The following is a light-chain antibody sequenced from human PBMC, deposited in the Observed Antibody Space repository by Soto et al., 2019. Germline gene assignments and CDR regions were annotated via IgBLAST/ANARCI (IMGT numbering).Light chain of an antibody. CDR2: EVS. Sequence: QSALTQPASVSGSPGQSITISCTGTSSDVGGYNYVSWYQQHPGKAPKLMIYEVSNRPSGVSNRFSGSKSGNTASLTISGRQAEYEADYYCSSYTSSSTLVFGGGTKLTVL. CDR3: SSYTSSSTLV. V-gene: IGLV2-14*01. CDR1: SSDVGGYNY. J-gene: IGLJ3*02.